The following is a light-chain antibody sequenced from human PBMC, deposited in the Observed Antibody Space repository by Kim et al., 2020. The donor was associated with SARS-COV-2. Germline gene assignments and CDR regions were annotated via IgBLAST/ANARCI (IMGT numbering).Light chain of an antibody. Sequence: AAIGERVTVTCRASQDINSALAWYQQRPGRSPTFLLYDASTLQGGVPSRFSGRGSGTHFTLTIDNLQPEDFGTYCCQQYETYPITFGQGTRLEIK. CDR3: QQYETYPIT. J-gene: IGKJ5*01. CDR1: QDINSA. CDR2: DAS. V-gene: IGKV1-13*02.